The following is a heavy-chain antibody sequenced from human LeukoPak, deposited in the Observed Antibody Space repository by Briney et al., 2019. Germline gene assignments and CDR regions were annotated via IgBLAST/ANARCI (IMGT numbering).Heavy chain of an antibody. CDR1: GFTFDDYA. J-gene: IGHJ4*02. V-gene: IGHV4-30-2*01. D-gene: IGHD4-17*01. CDR2: IYHSGST. CDR3: ARGDYGNGVGYYFDY. Sequence: LRLSCAASGFTFDDYAMHWVRQPPGKGLEWIGYIYHSGSTYYNPSLKSRVTISVDRSKNQFSLKLSSVTAADTAVYYCARGDYGNGVGYYFDYWGQGTLVTVSS.